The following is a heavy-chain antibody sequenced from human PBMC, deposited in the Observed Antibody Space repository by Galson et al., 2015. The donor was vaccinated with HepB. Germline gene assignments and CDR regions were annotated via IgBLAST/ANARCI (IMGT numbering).Heavy chain of an antibody. V-gene: IGHV3-30-3*01. CDR1: GFIFTSYA. CDR3: AKDLAGSGAFDI. J-gene: IGHJ3*02. Sequence: SLRLSCAASGFIFTSYAMHWVRQAPGKGLEWVAIISGDGTTKYYADSVKGRFTISRDNSKNTVYLQVNSLRPEDTAVYYCAKDLAGSGAFDIWGQGTVVIVSS. CDR2: ISGDGTTK. D-gene: IGHD3-10*01.